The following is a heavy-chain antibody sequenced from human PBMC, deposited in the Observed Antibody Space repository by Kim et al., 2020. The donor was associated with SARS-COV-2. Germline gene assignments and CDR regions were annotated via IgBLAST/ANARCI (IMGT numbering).Heavy chain of an antibody. CDR1: GYSFTSYW. D-gene: IGHD2-21*01. CDR3: ARQVGGAQTPYHYYGMDV. CDR2: IDPADSYT. J-gene: IGHJ6*02. Sequence: GESLKISCKGSGYSFTSYWIIWVRQMPGKGLEWMGRIDPADSYTNYSPSFQGHVTISADKSISTAYLQWSSLKASDTAMYYCARQVGGAQTPYHYYGMDVWGQGTTVTVSS. V-gene: IGHV5-10-1*01.